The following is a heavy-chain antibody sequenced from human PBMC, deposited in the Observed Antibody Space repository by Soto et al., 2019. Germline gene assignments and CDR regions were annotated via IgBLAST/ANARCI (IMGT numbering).Heavy chain of an antibody. CDR3: ARGSERGAAAHSTKGFDY. J-gene: IGHJ4*02. Sequence: SETLSLTCAVYGGSFSGYYWSWIRQPPGKGLEWIGEINHSGSTNYNPSLKSRVTISVDTSKNQFSLKLSSVTAADTAVYYCARGSERGAAAHSTKGFDYWGQGTLVTVSS. D-gene: IGHD6-13*01. V-gene: IGHV4-34*01. CDR1: GGSFSGYY. CDR2: INHSGST.